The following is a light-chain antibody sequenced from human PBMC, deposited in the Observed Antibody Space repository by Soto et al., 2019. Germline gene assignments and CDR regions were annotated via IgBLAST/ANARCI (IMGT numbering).Light chain of an antibody. J-gene: IGKJ4*01. CDR3: QRYNNWPLT. V-gene: IGKV1-5*01. Sequence: DIQMTQSPSTLSASVGDRVTITCRASQSISSWLAWYQQKPGKAPKFLIFDASSLESGVPSRFSGNGSGTEFTLTINSLQSEDFAVYYCQRYNNWPLTFGGGTKV. CDR1: QSISSW. CDR2: DAS.